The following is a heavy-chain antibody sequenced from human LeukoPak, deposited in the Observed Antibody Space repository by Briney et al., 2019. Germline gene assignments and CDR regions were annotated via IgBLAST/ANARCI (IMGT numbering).Heavy chain of an antibody. CDR3: ARDEEARLTTSRGFDP. D-gene: IGHD3-3*01. CDR2: ISSSSTII. Sequence: TGGSLRLSCAASGFTFSSYSMNWVRQAPGKGLEWVSYISSSSTIIYYADSVKGRFTISRANAKNSLYLQMNSLRAEDTAVYYCARDEEARLTTSRGFDPWGQGTLVTVSS. J-gene: IGHJ5*02. V-gene: IGHV3-48*01. CDR1: GFTFSSYS.